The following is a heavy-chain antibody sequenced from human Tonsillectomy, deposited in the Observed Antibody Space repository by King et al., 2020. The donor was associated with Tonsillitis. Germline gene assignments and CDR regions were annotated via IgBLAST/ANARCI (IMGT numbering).Heavy chain of an antibody. J-gene: IGHJ6*02. D-gene: IGHD6-19*01. CDR2: ISYDGSNX. Sequence: QLVQSGGGVVQPGRSLRLSCAASGFTFSSYGMHWVRQAPGKGLEWVALISYDGSNXNYVGSVKGRFTISRDNSKNTLLLLMNRLRGEDTAIYYCAKDRTIGYRSGEYGMDVWGQGTTVTVSS. CDR1: GFTFSSYG. CDR3: AKDRTIGYRSGEYGMDV. V-gene: IGHV3-30*18.